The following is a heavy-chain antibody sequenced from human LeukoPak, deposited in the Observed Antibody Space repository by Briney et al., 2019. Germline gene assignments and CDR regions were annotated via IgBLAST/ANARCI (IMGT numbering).Heavy chain of an antibody. D-gene: IGHD6-13*01. V-gene: IGHV7-4-1*02. CDR1: GYTFTSYA. CDR2: INTNTGNP. Sequence: GASVKVSCKASGYTFTSYAMNWVRQAPGQGLEWMGWINTNTGNPTYAQGFTGRFVFSLDTSVSTAYLQISSLKAEDTAVYYCARVRKIAAARLKYWFDPWGQGTLVTVSS. J-gene: IGHJ5*02. CDR3: ARVRKIAAARLKYWFDP.